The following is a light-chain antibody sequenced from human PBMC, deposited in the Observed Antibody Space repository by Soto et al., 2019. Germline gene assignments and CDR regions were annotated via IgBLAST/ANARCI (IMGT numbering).Light chain of an antibody. CDR3: SSYRDTDTLLI. CDR1: SSDIGGYSY. CDR2: EVR. J-gene: IGLJ2*01. Sequence: QSVLTQPASVSGSLGQSITLSCTGTSSDIGGYSYVSWYQQSPGKAPKLIIFEVRDRPLGVSDRFSGSKSGNTASLTISGLRAEDEATYYCSSYRDTDTLLIFGGGTQLTVL. V-gene: IGLV2-14*01.